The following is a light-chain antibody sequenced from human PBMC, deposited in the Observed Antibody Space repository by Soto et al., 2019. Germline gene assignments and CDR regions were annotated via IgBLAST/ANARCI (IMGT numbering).Light chain of an antibody. J-gene: IGLJ1*01. V-gene: IGLV2-14*01. CDR3: SSYTSSSTHV. CDR2: DVS. CDR1: SSDVGGYNY. Sequence: QSLLTQPASVSGSPGQSITISCTGTSSDVGGYNYVSWYQQHPGKAPKLMLYDVSNRPSGVSNRFSGSNSGNTASLTISRLQAEDEADYYCSSYTSSSTHVFGTGTKVTVL.